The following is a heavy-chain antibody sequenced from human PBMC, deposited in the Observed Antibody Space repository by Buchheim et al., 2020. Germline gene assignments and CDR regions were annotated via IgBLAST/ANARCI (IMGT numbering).Heavy chain of an antibody. J-gene: IGHJ4*02. D-gene: IGHD6-13*01. CDR1: GFSLSTSGVA. Sequence: QITLKESGPTLVKPTQTLTLTCTFSGFSLSTSGVAVGWIRQPPGKVLEWLALIYWDGDERYSPSLQSRLTITKDTSKNPVVLTMTNMDPVDTSTYYGVYRQVPRVGRLYSSGWYYFDHWGQGTL. V-gene: IGHV2-5*02. CDR2: IYWDGDE. CDR3: VYRQVPRVGRLYSSGWYYFDH.